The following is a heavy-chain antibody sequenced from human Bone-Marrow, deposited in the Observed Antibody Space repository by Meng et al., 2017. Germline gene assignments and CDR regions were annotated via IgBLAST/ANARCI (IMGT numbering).Heavy chain of an antibody. CDR1: GGTFSSYT. CDR3: ARESSVVVVVAAKDYYYGMDV. V-gene: IGHV1-69*04. CDR2: IIPILGIA. D-gene: IGHD2-15*01. Sequence: SVKVSCKASGGTFSSYTISWVRQAPGQGLEWMGRIIPILGIANYAQKFRGRVTITADKSTSTAYMELSSLRSEDTAVYYCARESSVVVVVAAKDYYYGMDVWGQGTTVTVSS. J-gene: IGHJ6*02.